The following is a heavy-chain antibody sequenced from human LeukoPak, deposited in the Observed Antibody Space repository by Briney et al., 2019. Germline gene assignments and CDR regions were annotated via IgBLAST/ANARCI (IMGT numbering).Heavy chain of an antibody. J-gene: IGHJ4*02. CDR3: AKAGGNSFFDY. V-gene: IGHV3-23*01. CDR2: INPGGGST. CDR1: GVTFSSYA. Sequence: GGSLRLSCAASGVTFSSYAMNWVRQGPGKGLEWVSAINPGGGSTYYADSVKGRFTISRDNSKNTLHLQMNSLRAEDTAVYYCAKAGGNSFFDYWAREPWSPSPQ. D-gene: IGHD1-7*01.